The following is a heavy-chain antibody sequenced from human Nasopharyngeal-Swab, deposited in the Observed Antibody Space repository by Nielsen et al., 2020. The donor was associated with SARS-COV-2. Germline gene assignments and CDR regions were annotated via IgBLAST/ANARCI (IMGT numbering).Heavy chain of an antibody. CDR3: ASEGTYCSGGSCYVY. D-gene: IGHD2-15*01. J-gene: IGHJ4*02. Sequence: WIRQPPGKGLEWVAVISYDGINKYNADSVKGRFTISRDNSKDTLYLQMNSLRAEDTAVYYCASEGTYCSGGSCYVYWGQGTLVTVSS. CDR2: ISYDGINK. V-gene: IGHV3-30*03.